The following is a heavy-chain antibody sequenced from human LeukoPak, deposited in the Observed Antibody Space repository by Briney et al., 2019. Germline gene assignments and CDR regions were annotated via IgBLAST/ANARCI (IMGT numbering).Heavy chain of an antibody. CDR2: INPDGGDK. V-gene: IGHV3-7*03. CDR3: ARLKGTTSVFDY. CDR1: GFTFSSHW. D-gene: IGHD1-26*01. J-gene: IGHJ4*02. Sequence: GGSLRLSCVASGFTFSSHWMTWVRQATGKRLEWVGNINPDGGDKFYLDSVKGRFTMSRDNARNSLHLQMDSLRAEDTAVYYCARLKGTTSVFDYWGQGTLVTVSS.